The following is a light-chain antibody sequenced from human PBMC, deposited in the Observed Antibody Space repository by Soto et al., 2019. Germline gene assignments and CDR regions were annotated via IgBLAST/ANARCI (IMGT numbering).Light chain of an antibody. J-gene: IGLJ2*01. Sequence: QSVLTQPPSVSAAPGQKVTISCSGSSSNIGSNYVSWYQQLPGTAPKLLIYDNNKRPSGIPDRFSGSKSGTSATLGITGLQTGDEADYYCGTWDSSLSAVVFGGGTKLTVI. CDR2: DNN. CDR1: SSNIGSNY. CDR3: GTWDSSLSAVV. V-gene: IGLV1-51*01.